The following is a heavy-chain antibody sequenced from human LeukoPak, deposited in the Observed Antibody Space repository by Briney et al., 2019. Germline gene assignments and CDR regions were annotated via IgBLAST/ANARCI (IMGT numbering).Heavy chain of an antibody. CDR3: ALLYNWNTDAFDI. CDR1: GFTFSFYG. CDR2: ISTSSNTI. V-gene: IGHV3-48*01. J-gene: IGHJ3*02. D-gene: IGHD1/OR15-1a*01. Sequence: GGSLRLSCAASGFTFSFYGMHWVRQAPGKGLEWVASISTSSNTIYYADSVKGRFTISRDNSKNTLYLQMNSLRAEDTAVYYCALLYNWNTDAFDIWGQGTMVTVSS.